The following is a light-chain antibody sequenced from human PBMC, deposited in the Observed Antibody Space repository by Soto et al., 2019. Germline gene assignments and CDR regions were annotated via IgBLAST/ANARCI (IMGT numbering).Light chain of an antibody. J-gene: IGLJ3*02. V-gene: IGLV2-11*01. CDR3: CSYGGSYTWV. Sequence: QSVLTQPRSVSGSPGQSVTISCTGTSSDVGGYNYVSWYQQHPGKAPKLIIYDVTKWPSGVPDRFSGSKSGNTASLTISGLQAEDEADYYCCSYGGSYTWVFGGGTKLTVL. CDR2: DVT. CDR1: SSDVGGYNY.